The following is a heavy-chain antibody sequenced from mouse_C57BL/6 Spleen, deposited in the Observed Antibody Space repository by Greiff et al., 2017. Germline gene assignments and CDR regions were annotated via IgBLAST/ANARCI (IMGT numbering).Heavy chain of an antibody. CDR2: INPYNGGT. D-gene: IGHD2-5*01. Sequence: EVQLVESGPVLVKPGASVKMSCKASGYTFTDYYMNWVKQSHGKSLEWIGVINPYNGGTSYNQKFKGKATLTVDKSSSTAYMELNSLTSEDSAVYYCARVYSNYVGFAYWGQGTLVTVSA. V-gene: IGHV1-19*01. J-gene: IGHJ3*01. CDR3: ARVYSNYVGFAY. CDR1: GYTFTDYY.